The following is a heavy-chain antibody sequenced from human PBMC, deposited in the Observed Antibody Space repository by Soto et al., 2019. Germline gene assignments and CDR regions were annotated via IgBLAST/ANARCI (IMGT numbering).Heavy chain of an antibody. D-gene: IGHD3-16*01. CDR1: GGSTRSGAYY. CDR3: ARDGGGYGNLDY. Sequence: QVQLQESGPGLVKPSQTLSLTCTVSGGSTRSGAYYWTWIRQHPGKGPEWIGYIYSSGTTYYNPSLESRVTMSLDTSKNQFSLNLNSVTAADTAMYYCARDGGGYGNLDYWGQGTLVIVSS. V-gene: IGHV4-31*03. CDR2: IYSSGTT. J-gene: IGHJ4*02.